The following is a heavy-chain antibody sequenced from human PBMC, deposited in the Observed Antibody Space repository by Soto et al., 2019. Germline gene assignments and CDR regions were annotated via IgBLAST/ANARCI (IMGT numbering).Heavy chain of an antibody. CDR3: ARALGSEWDY. J-gene: IGHJ4*02. V-gene: IGHV3-53*01. Sequence: GGSLRLSCAASGFTVSSNYMSWVRQAPGKGLEWVSVIYSGGSTYYADSVKVRFTISRDNSKNTLYLQMNSLRAEDTAVCYCARALGSEWDYWGQGTLVTVSS. CDR2: IYSGGST. CDR1: GFTVSSNY. D-gene: IGHD3-3*01.